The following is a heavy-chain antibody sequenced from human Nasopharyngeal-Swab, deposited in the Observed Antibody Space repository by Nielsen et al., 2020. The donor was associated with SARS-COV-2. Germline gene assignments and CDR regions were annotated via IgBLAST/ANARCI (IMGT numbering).Heavy chain of an antibody. V-gene: IGHV1-3*01. D-gene: IGHD3-10*01. CDR3: ARDPVVLLWFGDGGWFDP. CDR1: GYTFTSYA. Sequence: ASVNVSCKASGYTFTSYAMHWVRQAPGQRLEWMGWINAGNGNTKYSQKFQGRVTITRDTSASTAYMELSSLRSEDTAVYYCARDPVVLLWFGDGGWFDPWGQGTLVTVSS. J-gene: IGHJ5*02. CDR2: INAGNGNT.